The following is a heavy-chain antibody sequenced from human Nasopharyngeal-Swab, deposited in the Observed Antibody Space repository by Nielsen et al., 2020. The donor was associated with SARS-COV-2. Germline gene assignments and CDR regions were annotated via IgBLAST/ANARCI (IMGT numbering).Heavy chain of an antibody. CDR2: ISSNGGST. V-gene: IGHV3-64D*06. Sequence: GGSLRLSCSASGFTFSSYATHWVRQAPGKGLEYVSAISSNGGSTYYADSVKGRFTISRDNSKNTLYLQMSSLRAEDTAVYYCVKGGYGVYFDYWGQGTLVTVSS. D-gene: IGHD4-17*01. J-gene: IGHJ4*02. CDR3: VKGGYGVYFDY. CDR1: GFTFSSYA.